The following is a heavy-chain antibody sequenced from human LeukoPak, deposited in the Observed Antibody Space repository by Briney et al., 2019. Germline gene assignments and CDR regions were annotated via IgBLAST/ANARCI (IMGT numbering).Heavy chain of an antibody. D-gene: IGHD2/OR15-2a*01. CDR3: ARHEYAWRGAFDI. V-gene: IGHV4-59*08. CDR2: INYSGTT. Sequence: SETLSLTCTVSGGSISPYYWSWIRQPPGKGLEWLGYINYSGTTDSNPSLKSRVTISVDTSKNQFSLRLSSVTAADAAVYYCARHEYAWRGAFDIWGQGTMVTVSS. CDR1: GGSISPYY. J-gene: IGHJ3*02.